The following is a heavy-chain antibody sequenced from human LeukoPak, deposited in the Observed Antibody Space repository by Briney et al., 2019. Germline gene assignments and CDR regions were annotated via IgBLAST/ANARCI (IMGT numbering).Heavy chain of an antibody. D-gene: IGHD6-13*01. J-gene: IGHJ4*02. V-gene: IGHV3-9*01. CDR1: GFTFDDYA. CDR2: ISWNSGSI. Sequence: PGRSLRLSCAASGFTFDDYAMHWVRQAPGKGLEWVSGISWNSGSIGYADSVKGRFTISRDNAKNSLYLQMNSLRAEDTALYYCAKSGVSSSWVDYWGQGTLVTVSS. CDR3: AKSGVSSSWVDY.